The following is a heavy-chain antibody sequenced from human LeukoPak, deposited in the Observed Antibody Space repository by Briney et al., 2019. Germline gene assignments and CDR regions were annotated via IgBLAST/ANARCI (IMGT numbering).Heavy chain of an antibody. J-gene: IGHJ4*02. CDR1: GGTFSSYA. Sequence: SVKVSCKASGGTFSSYAISWVRQAPGQGLEWMGGIIPIFGTANYAQKFQGRVTITTDESTSTAYMELSGLRSEDTAVYYCASTGMVRGVMDYWGQGTLATVSS. CDR2: IIPIFGTA. D-gene: IGHD3-10*01. V-gene: IGHV1-69*05. CDR3: ASTGMVRGVMDY.